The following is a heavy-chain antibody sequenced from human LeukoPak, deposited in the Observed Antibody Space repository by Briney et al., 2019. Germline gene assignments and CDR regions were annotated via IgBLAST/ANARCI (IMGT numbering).Heavy chain of an antibody. V-gene: IGHV4-59*08. D-gene: IGHD3-16*01. CDR2: VYNSGDT. CDR1: GGSTSSDY. CDR3: ARLKLGAYFDL. J-gene: IGHJ2*01. Sequence: SETLSLTCTVSGGSTSSDYWSWIRQSPGKGLEWVGYVYNSGDTGKTPSLKSRVTILLDTSNHQCSLTLTSVSAADTAVYYCARLKLGAYFDLWGRGTLVTVSS.